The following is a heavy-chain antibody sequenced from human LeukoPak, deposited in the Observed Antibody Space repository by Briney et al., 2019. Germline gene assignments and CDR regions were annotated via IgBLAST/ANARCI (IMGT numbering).Heavy chain of an antibody. D-gene: IGHD4-17*01. CDR3: ARDYSTVTTFFDY. V-gene: IGHV3-48*01. CDR2: ITGGSTTI. Sequence: GGSLRLSCAASGFTFRSYNMNWVRQSPGKGLEWVSYITGGSTTIYYADSVKGRFTISRDNAKNSLYLQMNSLRAEDTAVYYCARDYSTVTTFFDYWGQGTLVTVSS. CDR1: GFTFRSYN. J-gene: IGHJ4*02.